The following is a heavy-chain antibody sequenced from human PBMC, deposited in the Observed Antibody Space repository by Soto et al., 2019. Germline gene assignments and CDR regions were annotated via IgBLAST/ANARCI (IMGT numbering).Heavy chain of an antibody. V-gene: IGHV4-30-4*01. Sequence: QVQLQESGPGLVKPSQTLSLTCTVSGGSISSGDYYWSWIRQPPGKGLEWIGYIYYSGSTYYNPSLKSRVTISVDTSKNQFSLKLSSVTAADTAVYYCVRAAMVDCSSTSCPRTNYYYYGMDVWGQGTTVTVSS. CDR2: IYYSGST. CDR1: GGSISSGDYY. J-gene: IGHJ6*02. D-gene: IGHD2-2*01. CDR3: VRAAMVDCSSTSCPRTNYYYYGMDV.